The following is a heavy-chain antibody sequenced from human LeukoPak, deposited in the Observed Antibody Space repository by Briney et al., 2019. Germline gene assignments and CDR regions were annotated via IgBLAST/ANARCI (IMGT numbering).Heavy chain of an antibody. V-gene: IGHV3-9*01. CDR1: GFIFDDYA. Sequence: GRSLRLSCAASGFIFDDYAMHWVRQAPGKGLEWVSGISWNSLSIGYADSVKGRFTISRDNAKNSLYLQMNSLRAEDTAVYYRARDDYGPAGYGGQGTLVTVSS. D-gene: IGHD4-17*01. CDR3: ARDDYGPAGY. J-gene: IGHJ4*02. CDR2: ISWNSLSI.